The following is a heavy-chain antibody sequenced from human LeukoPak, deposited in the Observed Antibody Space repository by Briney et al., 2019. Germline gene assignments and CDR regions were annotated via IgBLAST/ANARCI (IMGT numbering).Heavy chain of an antibody. V-gene: IGHV3-48*01. J-gene: IGHJ6*03. CDR2: ISSSSSTI. Sequence: GGSLRLPCAASGFTFSSYSMNWVRQAPGKGLEWVSYISSSSSTIYYADSVKGRFTISRDNAKNSLYLQMNSLRAEDTAVYYCARDGSGWPDYYYYYMDVWGKGTTVTVSS. D-gene: IGHD2-15*01. CDR3: ARDGSGWPDYYYYYMDV. CDR1: GFTFSSYS.